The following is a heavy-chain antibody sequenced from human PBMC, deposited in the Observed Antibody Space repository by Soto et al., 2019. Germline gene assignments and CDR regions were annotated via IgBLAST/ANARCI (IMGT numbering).Heavy chain of an antibody. D-gene: IGHD2-21*01. J-gene: IGHJ5*02. V-gene: IGHV3-23*01. CDR1: GFTFSNYA. CDR3: AKAGRLVINWFDP. Sequence: PGGSLRLSXAASGFTFSNYAMTWVRQAPGRGLEWVSSITGSGGGTYYADSVKGRFTISRDNSKDTLFLQMNSLRAEDTAVYYCAKAGRLVINWFDPWGQGTLVTVSS. CDR2: ITGSGGGT.